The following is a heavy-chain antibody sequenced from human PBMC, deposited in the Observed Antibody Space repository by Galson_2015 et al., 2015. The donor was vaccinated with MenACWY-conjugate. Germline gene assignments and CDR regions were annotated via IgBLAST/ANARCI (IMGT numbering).Heavy chain of an antibody. Sequence: SLRLSCAASGFTFSSYWMHWVRQAPGKGLVWVSRINSDGSSTSYADSVKGRFTISGDNAKNTLYLQMNSLRAEDTAVYYCAARLLHSGGMDVWGQGTTVTDSS. D-gene: IGHD3-10*01. J-gene: IGHJ6*02. CDR2: INSDGSST. V-gene: IGHV3-74*01. CDR1: GFTFSSYW. CDR3: AARLLHSGGMDV.